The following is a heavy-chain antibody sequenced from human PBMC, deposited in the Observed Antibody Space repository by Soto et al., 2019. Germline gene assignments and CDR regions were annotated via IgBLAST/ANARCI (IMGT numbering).Heavy chain of an antibody. CDR1: GGSISSGGYS. J-gene: IGHJ5*02. CDR3: ARAVDSSSWYLRDLRYNWFDP. CDR2: IYHSGST. Sequence: PSETLSLTCAVSGGSISSGGYSWSWIRQPPGKGLEWIGYIYHSGSTYYNPSLKSRVTISVDRSKNQFSLKLSSVTAADTAVYYCARAVDSSSWYLRDLRYNWFDPWGQGTLVTVSS. V-gene: IGHV4-30-2*01. D-gene: IGHD6-13*01.